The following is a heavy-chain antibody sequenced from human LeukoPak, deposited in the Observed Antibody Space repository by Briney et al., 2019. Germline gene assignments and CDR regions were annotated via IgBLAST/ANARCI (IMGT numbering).Heavy chain of an antibody. CDR1: GFTFSHFW. CDR2: IKKTGSET. D-gene: IGHD2-15*01. CDR3: AREDGYCSGGNCYSYFDS. V-gene: IGHV3-7*01. Sequence: GGSLRLSCAASGFTFSHFWMSWVRQAPGKGLEWVAYIKKTGSETYYVDSVKGRFTITRDNTRSSLFLQMCSLRAEDTAVYFCAREDGYCSGGNCYSYFDSWGQGTLVTVSS. J-gene: IGHJ4*02.